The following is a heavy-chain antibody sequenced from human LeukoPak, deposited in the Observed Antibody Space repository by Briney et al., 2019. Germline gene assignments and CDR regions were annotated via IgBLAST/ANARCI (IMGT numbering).Heavy chain of an antibody. J-gene: IGHJ4*02. CDR2: ISGSGGST. CDR1: GFTFSSYG. CDR3: AKDRGYVVPAAH. Sequence: PGGSLRLSCAASGFTFSSYGMSWVRQAPGKGLEWVSGISGSGGSTYYADSVKGRFTISRDNSKNTLYLRMNSLRAEDTAVYYCAKDRGYVVPAAHWGQGTLVTVSS. V-gene: IGHV3-23*01. D-gene: IGHD2-2*01.